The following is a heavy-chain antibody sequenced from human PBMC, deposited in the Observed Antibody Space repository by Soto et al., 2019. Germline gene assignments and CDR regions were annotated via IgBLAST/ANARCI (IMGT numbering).Heavy chain of an antibody. CDR2: MNPNSGNT. Sequence: QVQLVQSGAEVKKPGASVKVSCKASGYTFTSYDINWVRQATGQGLEWMGWMNPNSGNTGYAQKFQGRVTMTRNTSISTAYMELSSLRSEDTAVYYSARESPMEVPAANYYYMDVWGKGTTVTVSS. V-gene: IGHV1-8*01. CDR1: GYTFTSYD. CDR3: ARESPMEVPAANYYYMDV. J-gene: IGHJ6*03. D-gene: IGHD2-2*01.